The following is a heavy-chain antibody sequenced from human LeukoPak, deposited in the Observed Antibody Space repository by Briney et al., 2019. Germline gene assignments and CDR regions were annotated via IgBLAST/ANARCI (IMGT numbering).Heavy chain of an antibody. CDR3: AREVRPYYDYVEARVYGMDV. CDR1: GYTFTSYG. Sequence: ASVNVSCKASGYTFTSYGISWVRQAPGQGLEWMGWISAYNGNTNYAQKLQGRVTMTTDTSTSTAYMELRSLRSDDTAVYYCAREVRPYYDYVEARVYGMDVWGQGTTVTVSS. D-gene: IGHD3-16*01. V-gene: IGHV1-18*01. CDR2: ISAYNGNT. J-gene: IGHJ6*02.